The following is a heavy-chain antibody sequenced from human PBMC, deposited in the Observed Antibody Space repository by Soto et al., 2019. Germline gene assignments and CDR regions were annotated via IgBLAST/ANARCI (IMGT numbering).Heavy chain of an antibody. V-gene: IGHV3-30*18. CDR1: GFTFSSYG. J-gene: IGHJ4*02. CDR2: ISYDGSNK. CDR3: AKDFKVYGSYRATLAY. Sequence: PGGSLRLSCAASGFTFSSYGMHWVRQAPGKGLEWVAVISYDGSNKYYADSVKGRFTISRDNSKNTLYLQMNSLRAEDTAVYYCAKDFKVYGSYRATLAYWGQGTLVTVSS. D-gene: IGHD1-26*01.